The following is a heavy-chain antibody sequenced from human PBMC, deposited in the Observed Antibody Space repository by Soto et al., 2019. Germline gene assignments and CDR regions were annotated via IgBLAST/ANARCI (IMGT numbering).Heavy chain of an antibody. CDR2: LDYSGCT. J-gene: IGHJ4*02. CDR1: GGSISSTSYH. Sequence: PSETLSFTCTVSGGSISSTSYHWVWIRQPPGKGLAWTWILDYSGCTFYNPSLKSRLTISSDTSTNQFSLKVHSVTASDTAVSYCARNNYRGRGLYYWGKGTLVAVS. V-gene: IGHV4-39*01. CDR3: ARNNYRGRGLYY. D-gene: IGHD3-16*02.